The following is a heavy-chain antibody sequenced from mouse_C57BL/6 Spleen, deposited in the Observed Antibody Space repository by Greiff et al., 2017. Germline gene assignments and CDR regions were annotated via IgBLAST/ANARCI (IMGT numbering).Heavy chain of an antibody. V-gene: IGHV1-55*01. Sequence: VQLQQPGAELVKPGASVKMSCKASGYTFTSYWITWVKQRPGQGLEWIGDIYPGSGSTNYNEKFKSKATLTVDTSSSTAYMQLSSLTSEDSAVYYCARWLLSLPWFAYWGQGTLVTVSA. CDR1: GYTFTSYW. D-gene: IGHD2-3*01. CDR2: IYPGSGST. J-gene: IGHJ3*01. CDR3: ARWLLSLPWFAY.